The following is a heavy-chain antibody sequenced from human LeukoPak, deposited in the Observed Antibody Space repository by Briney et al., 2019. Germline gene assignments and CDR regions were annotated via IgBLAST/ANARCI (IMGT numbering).Heavy chain of an antibody. CDR2: IYNDGNT. V-gene: IGHV3-66*01. J-gene: IGHJ6*03. CDR1: GFTVSSNF. CDR3: ARGPGIAVAGRRGYYYYYYMDV. D-gene: IGHD6-19*01. Sequence: GGSLRLSCAASGFTVSSNFMNWVRQAPGQGLEWVSVIYNDGNTYYADSVKGRFTISRDNAKNSLYLQMNSLRAEDTAVYYCARGPGIAVAGRRGYYYYYYMDVWGKGTTVTVSS.